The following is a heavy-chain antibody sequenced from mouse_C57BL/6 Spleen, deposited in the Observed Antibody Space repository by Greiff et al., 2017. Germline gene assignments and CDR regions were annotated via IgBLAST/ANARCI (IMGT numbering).Heavy chain of an antibody. CDR1: GYTFTDYN. Sequence: VQLQQSGPELVKPGASVKMSCKASGYTFTDYNMHWVKQSHGKSLEWIGYINPNNGGTSYNQKFKGKATLTVNKSSSTAYMELRSLTSEDSAVYYCAREELTTVVPYYAMDYWGQGTSVTVSS. D-gene: IGHD1-1*01. CDR3: AREELTTVVPYYAMDY. J-gene: IGHJ4*01. V-gene: IGHV1-22*01. CDR2: INPNNGGT.